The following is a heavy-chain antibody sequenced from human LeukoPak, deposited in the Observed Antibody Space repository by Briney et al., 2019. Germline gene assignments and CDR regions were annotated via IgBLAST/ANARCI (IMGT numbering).Heavy chain of an antibody. CDR1: GFIFSTYW. CDR2: IKEDGSES. J-gene: IGHJ4*02. V-gene: IGHV3-7*03. D-gene: IGHD2-21*02. CDR3: ARGDVYFDY. Sequence: GGSLRLSCGASGFIFSTYWMSWVRQAPGKGLEWVANIKEDGSESHYVDSVKGRFTISRDNAKNSLYLQMNSLRAEDTAMYYCARGDVYFDYWGQGTLVTVSS.